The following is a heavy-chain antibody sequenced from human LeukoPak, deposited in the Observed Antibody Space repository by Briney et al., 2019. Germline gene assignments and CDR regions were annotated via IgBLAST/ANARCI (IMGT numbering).Heavy chain of an antibody. V-gene: IGHV3-7*01. CDR2: IKQDGSEK. CDR3: ARDKNDFWSGYYGAPYAFDI. J-gene: IGHJ3*02. CDR1: GFTFSSYW. D-gene: IGHD3-3*01. Sequence: GGSLRLSCAASGFTFSSYWMSWVRQAPGKGLEWVANIKQDGSEKYYVDPVKGRFTISRDNAKNSLYLQMNSLRAEDTAVYYCARDKNDFWSGYYGAPYAFDIWGQGTMVTVSS.